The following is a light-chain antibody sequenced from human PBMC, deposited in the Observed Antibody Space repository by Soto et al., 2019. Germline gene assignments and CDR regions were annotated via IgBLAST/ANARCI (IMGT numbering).Light chain of an antibody. CDR1: SSNIGSNT. J-gene: IGLJ2*01. V-gene: IGLV1-44*01. CDR3: AACDDSLNGVV. CDR2: SNN. Sequence: QSVLTQPPSASGTPGQRVTISCSGSSSNIGSNTVNWYQQLPGTAPKLLIYSNNQRPSGVPARFSGSKSGTSASLAISGLQSEDEADYYCAACDDSLNGVVFGGGTKLTVL.